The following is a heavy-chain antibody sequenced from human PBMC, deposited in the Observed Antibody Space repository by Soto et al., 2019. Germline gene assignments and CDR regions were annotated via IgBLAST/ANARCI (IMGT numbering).Heavy chain of an antibody. CDR3: ARGEQYSGRIFDY. CDR1: GDSVSSNSAG. V-gene: IGHV6-1*01. J-gene: IGHJ4*01. Sequence: TLSLTCDISGDSVSSNSAGWNWVRQSPSRGLEWLGRTYYRSKWFYDYAESVKSRITINPDTSKNQYSLQLNSVTPEDTAVYYCARGEQYSGRIFDYWGQGTLVTVSS. D-gene: IGHD1-26*01. CDR2: TYYRSKWFY.